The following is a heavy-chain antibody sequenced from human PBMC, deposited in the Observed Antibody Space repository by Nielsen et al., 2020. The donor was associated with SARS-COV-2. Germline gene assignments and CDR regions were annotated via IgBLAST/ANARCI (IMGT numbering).Heavy chain of an antibody. CDR3: ARDCGVSCHWFNP. D-gene: IGHD2-2*01. CDR1: GFPFTSYT. J-gene: IGHJ5*02. CDR2: VSIRSTYI. V-gene: IGHV3-21*01. Sequence: GGSLRLSCAASGFPFTSYTMAWVRQAPGKGLEWVSSVSIRSTYIYHADSVKGRFTVSRDNAKRALYLQMNSLRAEDTAVYYCARDCGVSCHWFNPWGQGTLVTVSS.